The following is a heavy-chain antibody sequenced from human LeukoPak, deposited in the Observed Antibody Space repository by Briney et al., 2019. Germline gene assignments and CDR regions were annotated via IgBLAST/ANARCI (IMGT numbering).Heavy chain of an antibody. CDR1: GFTFSSYA. CDR2: ISGSGGST. Sequence: PGGFLRLSCAASGFTFSSYAMSWVRQAPGKGLEWVSAISGSGGSTYYADSVKGRFTISRDNSKNTLYLQMNSLRAEDTAVYYCAKDGRRYYYGTFDYWGQGTLVTVSS. D-gene: IGHD3-22*01. CDR3: AKDGRRYYYGTFDY. J-gene: IGHJ4*02. V-gene: IGHV3-23*01.